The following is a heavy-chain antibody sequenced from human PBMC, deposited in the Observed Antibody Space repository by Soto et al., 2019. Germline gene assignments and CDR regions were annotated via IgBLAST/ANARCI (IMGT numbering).Heavy chain of an antibody. CDR1: GGSITSSDYY. V-gene: IGHV4-39*01. D-gene: IGHD5-12*01. Sequence: QLQLQESGPGLVKPSETLSLTCTVSGGSITSSDYYWGWIRQPPGKGLEWIGSIYYHGNTYYKPSLKTRLPIPLDTTQNQFSRRLSSVTAADTAVYYGPRRGSASVYAYHWGQGTLVTVCS. CDR2: IYYHGNT. CDR3: PRRGSASVYAYH. J-gene: IGHJ5*02.